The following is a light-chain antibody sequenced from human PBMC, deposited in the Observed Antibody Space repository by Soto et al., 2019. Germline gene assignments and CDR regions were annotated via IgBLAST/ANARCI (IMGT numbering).Light chain of an antibody. J-gene: IGLJ3*02. CDR1: SFNIGAGYG. CDR2: GNT. CDR3: QSYDVSLSEGV. V-gene: IGLV1-40*01. Sequence: QSVLTQPPSVSGAPGQRVTISCTGNSFNIGAGYGVYWYQQLPGTAPKVLIYGNTNRPSGVPDRFSDSESGSSASLTITGLQPEDEAYYYCQSYDVSLSEGVFGGGTKLTVL.